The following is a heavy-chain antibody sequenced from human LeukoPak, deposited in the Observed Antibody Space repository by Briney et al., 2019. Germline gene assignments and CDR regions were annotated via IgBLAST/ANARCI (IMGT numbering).Heavy chain of an antibody. Sequence: PGGSLRLSCAASGFTFSTYDMNWVRQAPGKGLEWVSSISSSGSYIYYADSVKGRFTISRDNAKNSLYLQMNSLRAEDTAVYYCARHSSGWTFDYWGQGTLVTVSS. J-gene: IGHJ4*02. CDR1: GFTFSTYD. CDR2: ISSSGSYI. V-gene: IGHV3-21*01. CDR3: ARHSSGWTFDY. D-gene: IGHD6-19*01.